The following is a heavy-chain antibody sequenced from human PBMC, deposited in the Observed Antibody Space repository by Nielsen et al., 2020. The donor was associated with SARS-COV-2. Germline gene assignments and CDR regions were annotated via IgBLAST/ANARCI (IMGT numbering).Heavy chain of an antibody. Sequence: GGSLRLSCAASGFTFDDYGMSWVRQAPGKGLEWVSGLNWNGGSTGYADSVKGRFTITRDNAKNSLYLQMNSLRAEDTALYHCAGEGEIHLWPVYNWFDPWGQGTLVTVSS. D-gene: IGHD5-18*01. CDR3: AGEGEIHLWPVYNWFDP. CDR1: GFTFDDYG. CDR2: LNWNGGST. J-gene: IGHJ5*02. V-gene: IGHV3-20*01.